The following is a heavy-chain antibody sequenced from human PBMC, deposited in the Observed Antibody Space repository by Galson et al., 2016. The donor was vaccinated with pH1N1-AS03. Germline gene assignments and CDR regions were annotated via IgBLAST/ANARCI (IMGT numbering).Heavy chain of an antibody. CDR2: IWHDGNTQ. CDR3: ARPGPGTSSSRSGFAF. CDR1: GFTFSSYA. J-gene: IGHJ4*02. D-gene: IGHD1-1*01. Sequence: SLRLSCAASGFTFSSYAIHWVRQAPGKGLDWVAVIWHDGNTQYYADSVKGRFIISRDNSKSTVSLQMSSLKASDTAIYYCARPGPGTSSSRSGFAFWGQGTLVSVSS. V-gene: IGHV3-33*01.